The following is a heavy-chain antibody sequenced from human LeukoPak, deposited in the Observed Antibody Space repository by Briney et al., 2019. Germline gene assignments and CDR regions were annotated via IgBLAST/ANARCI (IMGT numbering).Heavy chain of an antibody. J-gene: IGHJ4*02. Sequence: GGALRLSSAASESIVSGNYMTWVRQAPGKGLEWLSVIYTGGGTYYADSVKGRFTISRDTSKTTVYLQMNSLRAEDTAVYYCARAGGYNFLVRSYFDYWGQGTLVTVSS. CDR2: IYTGGGT. CDR1: ESIVSGNY. V-gene: IGHV3-66*01. D-gene: IGHD1-26*01. CDR3: ARAGGYNFLVRSYFDY.